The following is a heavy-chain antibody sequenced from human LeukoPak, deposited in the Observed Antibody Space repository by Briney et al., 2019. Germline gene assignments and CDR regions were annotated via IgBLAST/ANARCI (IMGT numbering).Heavy chain of an antibody. J-gene: IGHJ3*01. CDR3: ARKSGTRGAFDV. Sequence: SETLSLTCTVSGGSISSGSYYWSWIRQPAGKGLEWIGRIYDSRSTNYNPSLKSRVIISVDTSKNQFSLNLNSETAADTAVYYCARKSGTRGAFDVWGQGTMVTVAS. CDR2: IYDSRST. V-gene: IGHV4-61*02. D-gene: IGHD1-26*01. CDR1: GGSISSGSYY.